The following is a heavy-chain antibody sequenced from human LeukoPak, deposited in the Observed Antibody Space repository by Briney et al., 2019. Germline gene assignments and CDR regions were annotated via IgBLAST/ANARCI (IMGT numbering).Heavy chain of an antibody. D-gene: IGHD3-22*01. J-gene: IGHJ5*02. CDR3: ARDLGQYYDTSDNWFDP. CDR1: GISFSNYS. V-gene: IGHV3-21*01. CDR2: ISSSSRFI. Sequence: PGGSLRLSCAASGISFSNYSMNWVRQAPGKGLEWVSLISSSSRFIYYGDSVKGRFTISRDNAKKSLYLQMNSLRAEDTAVYYCARDLGQYYDTSDNWFDPWGQGTLVTVSS.